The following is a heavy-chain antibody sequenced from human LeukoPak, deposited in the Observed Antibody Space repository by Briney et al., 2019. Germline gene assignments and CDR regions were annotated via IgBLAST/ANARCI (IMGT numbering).Heavy chain of an antibody. D-gene: IGHD3-10*01. CDR3: AKDPIRGVRPYYFSS. J-gene: IGHJ4*02. V-gene: IGHV3-30*02. Sequence: GGSLRLSCAASGFTFSSYGMQWVRQAPGKGLEWVAFIHYDGSNKYYANSVKGRFTISRDNSKNTLYLHMNSLRAEDTAVYYCAKDPIRGVRPYYFSSGGQGTLVTVSS. CDR1: GFTFSSYG. CDR2: IHYDGSNK.